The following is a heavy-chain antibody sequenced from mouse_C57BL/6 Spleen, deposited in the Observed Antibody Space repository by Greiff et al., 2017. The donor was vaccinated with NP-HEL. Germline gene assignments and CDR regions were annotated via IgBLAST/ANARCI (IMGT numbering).Heavy chain of an antibody. Sequence: QVQLQQSGAELVMPGASVKLSCKASGYTFTSYWMHWVKQRPGQGLEWIGEIDPSDSYTNYNQKFKGKSTLTVDKSSSTAYMQLSSLTSEDSAVYYCARYRGRRDYLDYWGQGTTLTVSS. J-gene: IGHJ2*01. V-gene: IGHV1-69*01. CDR2: IDPSDSYT. CDR1: GYTFTSYW. D-gene: IGHD3-3*01. CDR3: ARYRGRRDYLDY.